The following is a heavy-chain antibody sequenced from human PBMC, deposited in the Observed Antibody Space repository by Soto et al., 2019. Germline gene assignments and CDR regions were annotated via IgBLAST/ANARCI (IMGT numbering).Heavy chain of an antibody. D-gene: IGHD1-20*01. CDR2: ITGGGDIT. J-gene: IGHJ5*02. CDR3: AKRIAGTTSRGFDP. V-gene: IGHV3-23*01. CDR1: GFTFSNYA. Sequence: EVQLLESGGGFVQPGGSLRLSCAASGFTFSNYAMSWVRQAPGKGLEWVSIITGGGDITYYADSVRGRFTISRDNSKNTLYLQMNSLRVEDTAGYYCAKRIAGTTSRGFDPWGQGTLVTVSS.